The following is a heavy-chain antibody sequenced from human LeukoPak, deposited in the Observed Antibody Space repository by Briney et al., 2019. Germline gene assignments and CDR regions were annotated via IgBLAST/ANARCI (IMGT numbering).Heavy chain of an antibody. V-gene: IGHV1-46*01. CDR2: INTSGGRT. D-gene: IGHD3-10*01. CDR1: GYTFTSNY. CDR3: ARRHGSRYYGSGSYHQRVYFIDY. J-gene: IGHJ4*02. Sequence: ASGKLSCKASGYTFTSNYMPWERHPHGQGLERMGIINTSGGRTSYAQKFQGRVTMTRDTSTSTVYMELSSLRSEDTAVYYCARRHGSRYYGSGSYHQRVYFIDYWGRGTLVTVSS.